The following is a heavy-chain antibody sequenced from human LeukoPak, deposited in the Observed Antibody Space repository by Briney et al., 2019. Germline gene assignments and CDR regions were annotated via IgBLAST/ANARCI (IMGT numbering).Heavy chain of an antibody. D-gene: IGHD5-18*01. Sequence: SETLSLTCTVSGGSISSYYWSWIRQPPGKGLEWIGYIYYSGSTNYNPSLKSRVTISVDTSKNQSSLKLSSVTAADTAVYYRARVHGHSYGVFDYWGQGTLVTVSS. CDR3: ARVHGHSYGVFDY. CDR1: GGSISSYY. V-gene: IGHV4-59*01. CDR2: IYYSGST. J-gene: IGHJ4*02.